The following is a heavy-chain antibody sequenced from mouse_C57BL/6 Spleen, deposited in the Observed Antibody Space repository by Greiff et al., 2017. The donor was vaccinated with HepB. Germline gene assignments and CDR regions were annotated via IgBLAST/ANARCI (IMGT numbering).Heavy chain of an antibody. Sequence: EVQWVESGGGLVKPGGSLKLSCAASGFTFSSYTMSWVRQTPEQRLEWVATISGGGGNTYYPDSVKGRFTISRDNAKNTLYLQMSSLRSEDTALYYCAGGDNYYGSKSFDYWGQGTTLTVSS. D-gene: IGHD1-1*01. V-gene: IGHV5-9*01. CDR2: ISGGGGNT. J-gene: IGHJ2*01. CDR3: AGGDNYYGSKSFDY. CDR1: GFTFSSYT.